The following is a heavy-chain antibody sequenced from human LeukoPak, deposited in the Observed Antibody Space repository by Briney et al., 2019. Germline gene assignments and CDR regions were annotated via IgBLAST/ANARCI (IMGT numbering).Heavy chain of an antibody. V-gene: IGHV3-33*06. Sequence: GGSLRLSCAASGFTFSSYGMHWVRQAPGKGLEWVAVIWYDGSNKYYADSVKGRFTISRDNSKNTLYLQMNSLGAEDTAVYYCAKYGDYSYFDYWGQGTLVTVSS. CDR1: GFTFSSYG. CDR2: IWYDGSNK. J-gene: IGHJ4*02. D-gene: IGHD4-17*01. CDR3: AKYGDYSYFDY.